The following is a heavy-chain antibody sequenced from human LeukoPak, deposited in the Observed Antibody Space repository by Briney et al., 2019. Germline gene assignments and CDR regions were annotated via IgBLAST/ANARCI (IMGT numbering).Heavy chain of an antibody. D-gene: IGHD1-26*01. CDR3: ARAMGELLVDY. J-gene: IGHJ4*02. CDR1: GFTFDDYA. Sequence: GGSLRLSCAASGFTFDDYAMHWVRQAPGKGLEWVSGISWNSGSIGYADSVKGRFTISRDNAKNSLYLQMNSLRAEDTAVYYCARAMGELLVDYWGQGTLVTVSS. CDR2: ISWNSGSI. V-gene: IGHV3-9*01.